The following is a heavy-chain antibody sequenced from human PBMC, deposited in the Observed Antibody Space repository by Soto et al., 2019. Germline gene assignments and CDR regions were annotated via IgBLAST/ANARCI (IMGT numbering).Heavy chain of an antibody. CDR1: GFTFGNYC. CDR3: ARGGNGPFDY. D-gene: IGHD2-15*01. J-gene: IGHJ4*02. Sequence: GGSLRLSCTISGFTFGNYCMHWVRQGPGTGLVWISRINSDASSTSYADSVKGRFTISKDTSKNQVVLTMTNMDPVDTATYYCARGGNGPFDYWGQGTLVTVSS. V-gene: IGHV3-74*01. CDR2: INSDASST.